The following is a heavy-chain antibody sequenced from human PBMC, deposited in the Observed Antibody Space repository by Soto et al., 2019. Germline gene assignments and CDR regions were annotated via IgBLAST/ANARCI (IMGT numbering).Heavy chain of an antibody. CDR1: GFTFSNYN. CDR2: IGGARSTAI. D-gene: IGHD3-22*01. J-gene: IGHJ6*02. Sequence: LRLSCAASGFTFSNYNMNWVRQAPGKGLEWVSHIGGARSTAIYYADSVKGRFTISRDNAENSLFLQMNSLRDEDTAVYYCARDFGYDDVWGQGTTVTVS. CDR3: ARDFGYDDV. V-gene: IGHV3-48*02.